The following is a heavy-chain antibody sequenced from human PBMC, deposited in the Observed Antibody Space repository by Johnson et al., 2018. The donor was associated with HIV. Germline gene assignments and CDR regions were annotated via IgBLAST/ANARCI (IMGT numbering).Heavy chain of an antibody. Sequence: QVQLVESGGGVVQPGRSLRLSCAASGFTFSSYGLHWVRQAPGKGLEWVAVISYDGSNKYYADSVKGRFTISRDDSKNSLYLQMNSLKTEDTAVYYCVRACGDRGDDAFDIWGQGTMVTVSS. CDR1: GFTFSSYG. CDR3: VRACGDRGDDAFDI. J-gene: IGHJ3*02. V-gene: IGHV3-30*03. D-gene: IGHD4-17*01. CDR2: ISYDGSNK.